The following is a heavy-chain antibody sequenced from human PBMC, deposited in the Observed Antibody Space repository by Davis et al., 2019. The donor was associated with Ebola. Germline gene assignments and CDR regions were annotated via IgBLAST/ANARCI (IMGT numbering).Heavy chain of an antibody. Sequence: ESLKISCAASGFIVSDKYMSWVRQAPGKGLEWVSVIYRDERTYYADSVKGRFTVSRDNSKNTLYLQMSSLRAEDPATYYCAKRPDVVLPEVSFYYYRMDVWGKGTTVTVSS. CDR2: IYRDERT. V-gene: IGHV3-53*05. CDR1: GFIVSDKY. J-gene: IGHJ6*04. D-gene: IGHD2-2*01. CDR3: AKRPDVVLPEVSFYYYRMDV.